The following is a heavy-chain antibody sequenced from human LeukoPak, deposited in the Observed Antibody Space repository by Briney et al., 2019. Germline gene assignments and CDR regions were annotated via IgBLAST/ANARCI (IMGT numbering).Heavy chain of an antibody. CDR1: GFTFSSYS. D-gene: IGHD6-19*01. Sequence: KPGGSLRLSCAASGFTFSSYSMNWVRQAPGKGLEWVSSISSSSSYIYYADSVKGRFTISRDNAKNSLYLQMNSLRAEDTAVYYCARDLRSSGCYSYYYVAVWGKGPTVTVPS. V-gene: IGHV3-21*01. CDR2: ISSSSSYI. J-gene: IGHJ6*03. CDR3: ARDLRSSGCYSYYYVAV.